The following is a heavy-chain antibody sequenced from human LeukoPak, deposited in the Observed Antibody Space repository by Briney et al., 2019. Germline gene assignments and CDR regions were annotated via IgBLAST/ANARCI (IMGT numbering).Heavy chain of an antibody. CDR2: INNSSNDM. Sequence: GGSLTLSCAASGFTFSTYSMNWVRQVPGKGLEWVSSINNSSNDMYYADSVKGRFTISRDNAKTSLYLQMNSLRAEDTGVYFCATVATSGYWGQGSLVTVS. CDR1: GFTFSTYS. J-gene: IGHJ4*02. D-gene: IGHD7-27*01. V-gene: IGHV3-21*01. CDR3: ATVATSGY.